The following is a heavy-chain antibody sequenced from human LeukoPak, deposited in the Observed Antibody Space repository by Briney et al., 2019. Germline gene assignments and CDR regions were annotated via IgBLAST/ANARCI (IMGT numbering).Heavy chain of an antibody. Sequence: GGSLRLSCAASGFTFNNYLMHWVRQAPGKGLDWVAVIVEGGTNQYYADSVKGRFTISRDNSKNTLFLQMNSLRSEDTAMYYCARVQGGGYRTADYWGQGTLVTVSS. CDR1: GFTFNNYL. CDR2: IVEGGTNQ. D-gene: IGHD6-19*01. CDR3: ARVQGGGYRTADY. J-gene: IGHJ4*02. V-gene: IGHV3-30*04.